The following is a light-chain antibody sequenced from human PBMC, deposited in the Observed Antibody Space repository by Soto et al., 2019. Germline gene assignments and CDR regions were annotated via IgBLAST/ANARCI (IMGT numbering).Light chain of an antibody. CDR2: WAS. V-gene: IGKV4-1*01. Sequence: DIVMTQSPDSLAVSLGERATINCKSSQSVLYSSNNKNYLAWYQQKPGRPPKLLIYWASTRESGVPDRFSGSGSVTDFTLTISSLQAEDVAVYYCHQYYTTPVTFGPGTKVDIK. CDR1: QSVLYSSNNKNY. CDR3: HQYYTTPVT. J-gene: IGKJ3*01.